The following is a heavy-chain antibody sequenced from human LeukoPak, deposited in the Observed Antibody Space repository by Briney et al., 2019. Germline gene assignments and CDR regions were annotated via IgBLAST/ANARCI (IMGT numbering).Heavy chain of an antibody. CDR2: ISSSSSSYI. CDR1: GFTFSSYS. D-gene: IGHD3-10*01. CDR3: ARGEVLLWFGESESGYYYGMDV. V-gene: IGHV3-21*01. Sequence: GGSLRLSCAASGFTFSSYSMSWVRQAPGKGLEWVSSISSSSSSYIYYADSVKGRFTISRDNAKNSLYLQMNSLRAEDTAVYYCARGEVLLWFGESESGYYYGMDVWGKGTTVTVSS. J-gene: IGHJ6*04.